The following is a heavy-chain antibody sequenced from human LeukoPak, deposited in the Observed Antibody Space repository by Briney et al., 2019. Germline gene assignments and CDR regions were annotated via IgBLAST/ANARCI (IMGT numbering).Heavy chain of an antibody. CDR2: IYYSGST. J-gene: IGHJ4*02. V-gene: IGHV4-31*03. CDR3: ARDPNGDYGYFDY. CDR1: GGSISSGGYY. D-gene: IGHD4-17*01. Sequence: SQTLSLTCTVSGGSISSGGYYWSWIRQHPGKGLEWIGYIYYSGSTYYNPPLKSRVTISVDTSKNQFSLKPSSVTAADTAVYYCARDPNGDYGYFDYWGQGTLVTVSS.